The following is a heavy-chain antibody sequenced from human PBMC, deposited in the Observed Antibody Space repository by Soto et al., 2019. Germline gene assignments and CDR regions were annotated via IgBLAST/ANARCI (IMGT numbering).Heavy chain of an antibody. CDR3: ARRWVVQAASPPRYYYNGMEV. V-gene: IGHV1-69*01. CDR2: IIPIFGTA. Sequence: QVQLVQSGAEVKKPGSSVKVSCKASGGTFSSYAISWVRQAPGQGLEWMGGIIPIFGTANYAQKFQGRVTITADESTSTAYMELSSLRSEDTAVYYCARRWVVQAASPPRYYYNGMEVWGQGTTVTVSS. CDR1: GGTFSSYA. D-gene: IGHD2-2*01. J-gene: IGHJ6*02.